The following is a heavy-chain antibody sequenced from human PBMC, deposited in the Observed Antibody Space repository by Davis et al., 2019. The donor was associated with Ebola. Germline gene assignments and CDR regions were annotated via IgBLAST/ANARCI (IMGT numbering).Heavy chain of an antibody. CDR1: GFTFSSYW. D-gene: IGHD3-3*01. Sequence: GESLKISCAASGFTFSSYWMSWVRQAPGKGLEWVANIKQDGGEKNYVDSVKGRFTISRDNAKNSLYLQMNSLRAEDTAVYYCARDSPYYDFWSGYYTYWGQGTLVTVSS. V-gene: IGHV3-7*01. J-gene: IGHJ4*02. CDR3: ARDSPYYDFWSGYYTY. CDR2: IKQDGGEK.